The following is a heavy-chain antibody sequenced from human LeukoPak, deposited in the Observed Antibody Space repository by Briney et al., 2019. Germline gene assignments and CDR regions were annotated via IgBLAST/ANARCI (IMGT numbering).Heavy chain of an antibody. CDR2: IYYSGST. D-gene: IGHD6-13*01. CDR1: GGSISSYY. CDR3: ASQYSSSWSYMDV. J-gene: IGHJ6*03. V-gene: IGHV4-59*01. Sequence: SETPSLTCTVSGGSISSYYWSWIRQPPGKGLEWIGYIYYSGSTNYNPSLKSRVTISVDTSKNQFSLKLSSVTAADTAVYYCASQYSSSWSYMDVWGKGTTVTVSS.